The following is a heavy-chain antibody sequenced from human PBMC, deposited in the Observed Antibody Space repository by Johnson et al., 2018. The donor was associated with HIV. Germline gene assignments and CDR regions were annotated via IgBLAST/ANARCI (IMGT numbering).Heavy chain of an antibody. D-gene: IGHD3-16*01. Sequence: QVQLVESGGGVVQPGRSLRLSCAASGFTFSSYAMHWVRQAPGKGLEWVAVISYDGSNKYYADSVKGRFTSSRDNSKNTLYLQMNSLRAEDTAVYYCARDRPGGRWADAFDIWGQGTMVTVSS. J-gene: IGHJ3*02. V-gene: IGHV3-30-3*01. CDR1: GFTFSSYA. CDR2: ISYDGSNK. CDR3: ARDRPGGRWADAFDI.